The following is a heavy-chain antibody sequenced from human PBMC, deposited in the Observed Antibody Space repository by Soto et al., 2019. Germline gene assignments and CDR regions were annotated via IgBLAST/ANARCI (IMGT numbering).Heavy chain of an antibody. J-gene: IGHJ3*02. D-gene: IGHD1-1*01. CDR1: GFTLNTYN. CDR3: ARDFDNWNAWGGSFDI. CDR2: IWYDETNK. V-gene: IGHV3-33*01. Sequence: QVQLVESGGGVVQPGRSLRLSCAASGFTLNTYNMHWVRQAPGKGLEWVAVIWYDETNKYYADSVKGRFTISKDASKNTLSLQMNSLRGDDTAVYYCARDFDNWNAWGGSFDICGQGTVVTVSS.